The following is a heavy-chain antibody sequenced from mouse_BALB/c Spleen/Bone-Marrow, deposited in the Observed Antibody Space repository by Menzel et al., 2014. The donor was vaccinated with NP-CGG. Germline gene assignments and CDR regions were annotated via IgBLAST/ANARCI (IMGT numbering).Heavy chain of an antibody. Sequence: LQQSGSELVRPGASVKLSCKASGYTFTSYWMHWVKQRPGQGLEWIGNIYPGSGSTNYDEKFKSKATLTVDKSSSTAYMQLSSLTSEDSAVYYCTRSFPYWGQGTLVTVSA. CDR2: IYPGSGST. CDR1: GYTFTSYW. V-gene: IGHV1S22*01. J-gene: IGHJ3*01. CDR3: TRSFPY.